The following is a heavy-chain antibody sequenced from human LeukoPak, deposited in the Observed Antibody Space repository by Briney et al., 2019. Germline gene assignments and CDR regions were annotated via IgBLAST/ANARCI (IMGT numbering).Heavy chain of an antibody. J-gene: IGHJ6*03. CDR1: GGSISSSNYY. CDR3: ARSHSRGFYYMDV. CDR2: IYYSGST. D-gene: IGHD3-22*01. Sequence: SETLSLTCTVSGGSISSSNYYWGWIRQPPGKGLEGIGSIYYSGSTFYNPSLKSRVTISVDTSKNQFSLKLSSVTAEDTAVYYCARSHSRGFYYMDVWGKGTTVTVPS. V-gene: IGHV4-39*01.